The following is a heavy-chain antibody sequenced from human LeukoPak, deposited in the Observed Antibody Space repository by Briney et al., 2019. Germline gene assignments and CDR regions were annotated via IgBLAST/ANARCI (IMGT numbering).Heavy chain of an antibody. CDR2: INPHSGDT. D-gene: IGHD3-22*01. CDR3: ARGTMNLDY. CDR1: GYAFTDYY. Sequence: ASVKVSCKASGYAFTDYYMHWVRQAPGQGLEWMGWINPHSGDTVYAQKFQGRLTMTRDTSITTAYMELTRLRPDDTAVYYCARGTMNLDYWGQGSLVTVSS. V-gene: IGHV1-2*02. J-gene: IGHJ4*02.